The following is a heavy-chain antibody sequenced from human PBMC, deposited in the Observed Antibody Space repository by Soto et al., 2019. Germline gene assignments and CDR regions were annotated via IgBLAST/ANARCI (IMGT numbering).Heavy chain of an antibody. J-gene: IGHJ4*02. CDR3: ARDVLSTAGLIDY. D-gene: IGHD6-13*01. CDR1: GFTFSSYN. Sequence: EVQLVESGGGLVQPGGSLRLSCAASGFTFSSYNINWVRQAPGKGLEWVSFISSSSTTIYYADSVKGRFTISRDNARNSLYLQMNSLRDEDTAVYYCARDVLSTAGLIDYWGQGTLVTVSS. CDR2: ISSSSTTI. V-gene: IGHV3-48*02.